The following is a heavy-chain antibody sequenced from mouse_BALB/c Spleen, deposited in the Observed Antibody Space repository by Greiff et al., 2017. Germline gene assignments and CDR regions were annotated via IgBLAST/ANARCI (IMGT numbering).Heavy chain of an antibody. CDR1: GYSFTGYY. CDR3: ARGHYEDFDY. V-gene: IGHV1-31*01. D-gene: IGHD2-4*01. CDR2: INPYNGAT. J-gene: IGHJ2*01. Sequence: VQLQQSGPELVKPGASVKISCKASGYSFTGYYMHWVKQSHVKSLEWIGRINPYNGATSYNQNFKDKASLTVDKSSSTAYMELHSLTSEDSAVYYCARGHYEDFDYWGQGTTHTVSS.